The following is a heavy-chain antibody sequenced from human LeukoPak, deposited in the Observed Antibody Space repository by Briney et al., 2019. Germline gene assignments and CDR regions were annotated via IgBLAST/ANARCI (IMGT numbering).Heavy chain of an antibody. CDR1: GRTFSNYA. D-gene: IGHD1-26*01. CDR3: AKDQGASSYSFDY. J-gene: IGHJ4*02. Sequence: SVKVSCKASGRTFSNYAISWVRQAPGQGLEWMGGIIPLFGSADYAQKLQGRVTFTADESTSTAYMELSSLRPEDTAVYYCAKDQGASSYSFDYWGRGTLVTVSS. CDR2: IIPLFGSA. V-gene: IGHV1-69*13.